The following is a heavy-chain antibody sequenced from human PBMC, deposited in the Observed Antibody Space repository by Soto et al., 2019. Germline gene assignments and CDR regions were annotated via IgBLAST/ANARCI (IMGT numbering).Heavy chain of an antibody. V-gene: IGHV2-26*01. J-gene: IGHJ6*03. CDR3: ARILFGRSVAGGYFYMDV. Sequence: SGPTLVNPTETLTLTCTVSGFSLSNGKVGVSWIRQPPGKALEWLAHIFSNDEKSYRTSLKSRLTISEDTPKGRVVLTMTNVEPVDTASFYCARILFGRSVAGGYFYMDVWGKGTTVTVSS. CDR2: IFSNDEK. D-gene: IGHD6-19*01. CDR1: GFSLSNGKVG.